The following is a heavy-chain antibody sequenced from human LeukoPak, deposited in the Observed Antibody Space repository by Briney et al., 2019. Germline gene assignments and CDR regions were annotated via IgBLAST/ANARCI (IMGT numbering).Heavy chain of an antibody. Sequence: SETLSLTCTVSGGSISSSSYYWGWIRQPPGKGLEWIGSIYYSGSTYYNPSLKSRVTISVDTSKNQFSLKLSSVTAADTAVYYCARDPYSSSSRFDYWGQGTLVTVSS. V-gene: IGHV4-39*07. CDR1: GGSISSSSYY. J-gene: IGHJ4*02. D-gene: IGHD6-6*01. CDR3: ARDPYSSSSRFDY. CDR2: IYYSGST.